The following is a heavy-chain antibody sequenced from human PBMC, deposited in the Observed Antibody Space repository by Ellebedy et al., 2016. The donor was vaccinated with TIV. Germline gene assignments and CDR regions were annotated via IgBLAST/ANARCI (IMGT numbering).Heavy chain of an antibody. J-gene: IGHJ4*02. Sequence: PGGSLRLSCAASGFTFSNYWMSWVRQAPGKGLEWVGNIKQDGSAQYYVDSVKGRFTMSRDNAKNSLYLQMDSVRAEDKSVYYCARDRGNGYNYRSPFDHWGQGSLVTVSS. D-gene: IGHD5-24*01. CDR1: GFTFSNYW. CDR2: IKQDGSAQ. V-gene: IGHV3-7*01. CDR3: ARDRGNGYNYRSPFDH.